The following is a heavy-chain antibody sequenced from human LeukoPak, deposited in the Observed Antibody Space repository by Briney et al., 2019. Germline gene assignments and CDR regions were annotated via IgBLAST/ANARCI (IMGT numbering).Heavy chain of an antibody. D-gene: IGHD6-13*01. J-gene: IGHJ4*02. CDR1: GGTFISYA. V-gene: IGHV1-69*06. Sequence: AVKVSFKASGGTFISYAISWVRQAPGQGREWMGGIIPIFGTANYAQKFQGRVTITADKSTTTAYMELSSLRSEDTAVYYCARSSIIAAAGPYYFDYWGQGTLVTVSS. CDR2: IIPIFGTA. CDR3: ARSSIIAAAGPYYFDY.